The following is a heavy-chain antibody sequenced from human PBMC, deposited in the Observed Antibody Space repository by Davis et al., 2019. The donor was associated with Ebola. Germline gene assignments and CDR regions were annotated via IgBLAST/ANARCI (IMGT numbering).Heavy chain of an antibody. CDR1: GYTFTSYA. D-gene: IGHD6-19*01. J-gene: IGHJ6*02. CDR3: ARVHRLEGRNYYYYGMDV. CDR2: INAGNGNT. Sequence: AASVKDSCKASGYTFTSYAMHWVRQAPGQRLEWMGWINAGNGNTKYSQKFQGRVTITRDTSASTAYMELSSLRSEDTAVYYCARVHRLEGRNYYYYGMDVWGQGTTVTVSS. V-gene: IGHV1-3*01.